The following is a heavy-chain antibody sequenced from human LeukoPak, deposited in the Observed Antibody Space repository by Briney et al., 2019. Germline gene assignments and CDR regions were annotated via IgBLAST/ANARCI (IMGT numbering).Heavy chain of an antibody. J-gene: IGHJ4*02. CDR2: IYSSGDT. CDR1: GGSISSDNYY. CDR3: ARSIIRGLITGVCDY. Sequence: PSETLSLTCTVSGGSISSDNYYWSWFRQPAGKELEWIGRIYSSGDTNHNPSLKGRGSISLDTSNNQFSLKLSSVTAADTAMYYCARSIIRGLITGVCDYWGQGTLVTVSS. D-gene: IGHD3-10*01. V-gene: IGHV4-61*02.